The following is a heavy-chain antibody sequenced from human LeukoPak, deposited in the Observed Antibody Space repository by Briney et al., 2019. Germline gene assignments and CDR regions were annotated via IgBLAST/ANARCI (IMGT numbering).Heavy chain of an antibody. V-gene: IGHV3-66*01. CDR1: GFTVSSNY. CDR2: IYSGGST. J-gene: IGHJ4*02. D-gene: IGHD4-17*01. CDR3: ARVVYYGDLLYFDY. Sequence: PGGSLRLSCAASGFTVSSNYMSWVRQAPGKGLEWVSVIYSGGSTYYADSVKGRFTISRDNSKNTLYLQMNSLRAEDTAVYYCARVVYYGDLLYFDYWGQGTLVTVSS.